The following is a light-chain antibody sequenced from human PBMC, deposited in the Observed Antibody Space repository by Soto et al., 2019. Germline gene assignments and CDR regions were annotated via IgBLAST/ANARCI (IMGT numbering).Light chain of an antibody. Sequence: QSALTQPASVSGSPGQSITISCTGTSSDVCGYNYVSWYQQHPDKAPKLMIYAVTNRPSGVSNRFSGSKSGNTASLTISGLQAEDEADYYCSSYTSTSTVVFGGGTQLTVL. CDR1: SSDVCGYNY. V-gene: IGLV2-14*01. J-gene: IGLJ2*01. CDR2: AVT. CDR3: SSYTSTSTVV.